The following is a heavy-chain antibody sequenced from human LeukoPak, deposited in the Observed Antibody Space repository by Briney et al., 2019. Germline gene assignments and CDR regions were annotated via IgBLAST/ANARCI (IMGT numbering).Heavy chain of an antibody. CDR1: GYTFTSYG. V-gene: IGHV1-18*01. J-gene: IGHJ4*02. CDR3: ARVEYCSSTSCLLFDY. Sequence: ASVKVSCTASGYTFTSYGISWVRQAPGQGLEWMGWISAYNGNTNYAQKLQGRVTMTTDTSTSTAYMELRSLRSDDTAVYYCARVEYCSSTSCLLFDYWGQGTLVTVSS. CDR2: ISAYNGNT. D-gene: IGHD2-2*01.